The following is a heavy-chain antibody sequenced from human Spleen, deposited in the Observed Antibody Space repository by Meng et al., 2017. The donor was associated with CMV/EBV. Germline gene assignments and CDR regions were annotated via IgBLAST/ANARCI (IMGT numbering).Heavy chain of an antibody. CDR3: ARGRWQQFIYFDN. D-gene: IGHD5-24*01. Sequence: TVSGGSISGSPDYWGWIRQTPGKGLEWIESIYYGGSTYYNPSLKSRVSMSVDTSKNQFSLKLTSVTAADTAVYYCARGRWQQFIYFDNWGQGTLVTVSS. CDR1: GGSISGSPDY. CDR2: IYYGGST. J-gene: IGHJ4*02. V-gene: IGHV4-39*07.